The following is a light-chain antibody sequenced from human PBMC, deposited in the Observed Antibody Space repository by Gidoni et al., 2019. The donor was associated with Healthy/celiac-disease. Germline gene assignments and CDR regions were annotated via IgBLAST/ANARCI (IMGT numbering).Light chain of an antibody. J-gene: IGKJ2*01. V-gene: IGKV3-15*01. Sequence: EILMPPSPATLSVSPGERATLSCRASQSVSSNLAWYQQKPGQAPRLLIYGASTRATGIPARFSGSGSGTEFTLTISSLQSEDFAVYYCQQYNNWPPYTFGQXTKLEIK. CDR2: GAS. CDR3: QQYNNWPPYT. CDR1: QSVSSN.